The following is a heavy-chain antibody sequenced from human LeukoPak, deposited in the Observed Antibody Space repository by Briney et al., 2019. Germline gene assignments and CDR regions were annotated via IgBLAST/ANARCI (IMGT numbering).Heavy chain of an antibody. CDR3: SRDFHYYGLDV. CDR1: GFTFSSYA. Sequence: GGSLRLSCAASGFTFSSYAMSWVRQAPGKGLVWVSRLNNDGTITFYADSVKGRFTISRDNAKNTVYLQMNSLRGEDTAVYYCSRDFHYYGLDVWGQGTTVTVSS. J-gene: IGHJ6*02. CDR2: LNNDGTIT. V-gene: IGHV3-74*01.